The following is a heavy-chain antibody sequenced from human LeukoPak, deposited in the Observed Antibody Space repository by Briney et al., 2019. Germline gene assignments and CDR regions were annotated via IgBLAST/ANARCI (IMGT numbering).Heavy chain of an antibody. CDR2: INAGNGNT. J-gene: IGHJ4*02. D-gene: IGHD2-15*01. CDR1: GYTFTNYA. Sequence: EASVKVSCKASGYTFTNYAMHWVRQAPGQRLEWMGWINAGNGNTKYSQKFQGRVTITRDTSASTAYMELSSLRSEDTAVYYCARLCSGGSCYYYFDYWGQGTLVTVSS. V-gene: IGHV1-3*01. CDR3: ARLCSGGSCYYYFDY.